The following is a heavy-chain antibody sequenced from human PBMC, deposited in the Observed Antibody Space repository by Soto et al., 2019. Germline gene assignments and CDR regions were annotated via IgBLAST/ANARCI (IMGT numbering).Heavy chain of an antibody. CDR2: VYYGGST. Sequence: TSETLSLTSTVSGGKISSSSYYWGWIRQPPGKGLEWIGNVYYGGSTYYNPSLKSRVTISVETSKSQFSLKLSSVTAADTAVYYCAGGDYYHSSGYYFYYYTMDVWGQGTTVTVSS. CDR3: AGGDYYHSSGYYFYYYTMDV. D-gene: IGHD3-22*01. V-gene: IGHV4-39*01. CDR1: GGKISSSSYY. J-gene: IGHJ6*02.